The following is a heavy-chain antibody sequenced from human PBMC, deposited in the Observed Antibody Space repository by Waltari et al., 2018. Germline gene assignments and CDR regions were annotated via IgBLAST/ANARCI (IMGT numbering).Heavy chain of an antibody. CDR2: ISYDGSNK. Sequence: QVQLVESGGGVVQLGRSLRLSCAASGFTFSSYGMHWVRQAPGKGLEWVAVISYDGSNKYYADAVKGRFTISRDNSKNTLYLQMNSLRAEDTAVYYCAKDQAGVRLAAANLDYWGQGTLVTVSS. V-gene: IGHV3-30*18. CDR1: GFTFSSYG. J-gene: IGHJ4*02. D-gene: IGHD6-13*01. CDR3: AKDQAGVRLAAANLDY.